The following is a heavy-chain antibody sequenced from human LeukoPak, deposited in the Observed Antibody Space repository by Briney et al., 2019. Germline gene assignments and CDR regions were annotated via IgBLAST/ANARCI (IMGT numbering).Heavy chain of an antibody. V-gene: IGHV1-69*04. CDR2: IIPILGIA. J-gene: IGHJ3*02. D-gene: IGHD7-27*01. CDR3: ARERSENWGSLTYAYDI. Sequence: GASVKVSCKASGGTFSSYAISWVRQAPGQGLEWMGRIIPILGIANYAQKFQGRVTITADKTTRTAYMELSSLRSEDMAVYYCARERSENWGSLTYAYDIWGQGTMVTVSS. CDR1: GGTFSSYA.